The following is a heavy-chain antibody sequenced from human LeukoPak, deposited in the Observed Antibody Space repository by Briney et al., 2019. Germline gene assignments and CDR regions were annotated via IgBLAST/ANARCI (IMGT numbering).Heavy chain of an antibody. J-gene: IGHJ5*02. D-gene: IGHD6-13*01. CDR3: ARGLRSSSGAIDP. Sequence: PSETLSLTCAVSGGSFSGYYWSWIRQPPGKGLEWIGEINHSGSTNYNPSLKSRVTISVDTSKNQFSLKLSSVTAADTAVYYCARGLRSSSGAIDPWGQGTLVTVSS. CDR2: INHSGST. CDR1: GGSFSGYY. V-gene: IGHV4-34*01.